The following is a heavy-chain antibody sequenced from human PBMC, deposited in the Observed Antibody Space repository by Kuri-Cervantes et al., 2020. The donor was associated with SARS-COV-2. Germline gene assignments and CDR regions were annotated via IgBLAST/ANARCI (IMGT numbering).Heavy chain of an antibody. CDR1: GCSISSGYY. CDR3: ARRSGYCSSTSCYFFDY. D-gene: IGHD2-2*01. J-gene: IGHJ4*02. CDR2: IYHSGST. V-gene: IGHV4-38-2*01. Sequence: SQTLSLTCAVSGCSISSGYYWGWIRQPPGKGLEWIGSIYHSGSTYYNPSLKSRVTISVDTSKNQFSLKLSSVTAADTAVYYCARRSGYCSSTSCYFFDYWGQGTLVTVSS.